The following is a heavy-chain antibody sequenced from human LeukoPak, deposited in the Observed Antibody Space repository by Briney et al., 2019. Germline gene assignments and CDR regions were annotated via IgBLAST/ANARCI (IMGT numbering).Heavy chain of an antibody. CDR1: GGSFSGYC. CDR2: INHSGST. J-gene: IGHJ4*02. V-gene: IGHV4-34*01. D-gene: IGHD6-19*01. Sequence: SETLSLTCAVYGGSFSGYCWSWIRQPPGKGLEWIGEINHSGSTNYNPSLKSRVTISVDTSKNQFSLKLSSVTAADTAVYYCARGAGYSSGWRVFDYWGQGTLVTVSS. CDR3: ARGAGYSSGWRVFDY.